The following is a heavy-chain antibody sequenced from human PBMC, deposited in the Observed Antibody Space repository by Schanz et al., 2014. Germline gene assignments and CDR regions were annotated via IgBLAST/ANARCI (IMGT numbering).Heavy chain of an antibody. D-gene: IGHD1-1*01. V-gene: IGHV4-30-4*07. Sequence: QVQLQESGPGLVKPSQTLSLTCAVSGGSISSGGYSWNWIRQPPGKGLEWIVYIYYSGSTYYNPALKRRFTISVDTSKTQFSLKLSSVTAADTAVYYCARGGRTTYNYYYGMDVWGQGTTVTVSS. CDR2: IYYSGST. CDR1: GGSISSGGYS. J-gene: IGHJ6*02. CDR3: ARGGRTTYNYYYGMDV.